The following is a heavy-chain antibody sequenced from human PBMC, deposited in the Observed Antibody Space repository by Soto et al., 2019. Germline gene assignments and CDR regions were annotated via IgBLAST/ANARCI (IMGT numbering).Heavy chain of an antibody. CDR1: GFTFSSYA. J-gene: IGHJ6*03. V-gene: IGHV3-23*01. CDR2: ISGSGGST. D-gene: IGHD2-15*01. Sequence: PGGSLRLSCAASGFTFSSYAMSWVRQAPGKGLEWVSAISGSGGSTYYADSVKGRFTISRDNSKNTLYLQMNSLRAEDTAVYYCAKGSYCSGGSCYSHVDYYYMDVWGKGTTVTVSS. CDR3: AKGSYCSGGSCYSHVDYYYMDV.